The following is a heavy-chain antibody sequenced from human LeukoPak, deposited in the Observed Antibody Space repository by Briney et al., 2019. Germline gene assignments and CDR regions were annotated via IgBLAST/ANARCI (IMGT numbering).Heavy chain of an antibody. CDR1: GYTFTGYY. CDR2: INPNSGGT. CDR3: AREGGTFLRYFDWLPAGGWFDP. D-gene: IGHD3-9*01. Sequence: ASVKVSCKASGYTFTGYYMHWVRQAPGQGLEWMGWINPNSGGTNYAQKFQGRVTMTRDTSISTAYMELSRLRSDDTAVYYCAREGGTFLRYFDWLPAGGWFDPWGQGTLVTVSS. J-gene: IGHJ5*02. V-gene: IGHV1-2*02.